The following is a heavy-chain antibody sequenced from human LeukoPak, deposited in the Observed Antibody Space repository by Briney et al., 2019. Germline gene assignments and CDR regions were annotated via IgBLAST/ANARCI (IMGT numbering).Heavy chain of an antibody. Sequence: SETLSHTCAVYGGSFSGYYWSWIRQPPGKGLEWIGEINHSGSTNYNPSLKSRVTISVDTSKNQFSLKLSSVTAADTAVYYCGYCSSTSCPYYYYGMDVWGQGTTVTVSS. D-gene: IGHD2-2*01. CDR1: GGSFSGYY. CDR3: GYCSSTSCPYYYYGMDV. V-gene: IGHV4-34*01. J-gene: IGHJ6*02. CDR2: INHSGST.